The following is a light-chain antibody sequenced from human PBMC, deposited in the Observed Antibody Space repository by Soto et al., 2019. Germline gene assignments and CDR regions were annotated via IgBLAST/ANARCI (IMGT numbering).Light chain of an antibody. J-gene: IGKJ1*01. CDR3: KQYGSSTEWT. Sequence: EIVLTQSPGTLSLSPGERATLSCRASQSVTSSKLAWYQQKPGQAPRLLIYGAYFRATGISDRFIGSGSGTDCTLPIIRLEPEDFAVNHCKQYGSSTEWTFGQGTKVEIK. CDR2: GAY. V-gene: IGKV3-20*01. CDR1: QSVTSSK.